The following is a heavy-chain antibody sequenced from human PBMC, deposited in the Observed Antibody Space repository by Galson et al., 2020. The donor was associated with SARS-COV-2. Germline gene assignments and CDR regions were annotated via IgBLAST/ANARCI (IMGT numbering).Heavy chain of an antibody. CDR3: ASGLLWFGELLL. D-gene: IGHD3-10*01. Sequence: GGSLRLSCAASGFTFSSYAMPWVRQAPGKGLEWVAVISYDGSNKYYAASVKGRFTISRDNSKNTLYLQMNSLRAEDTAVYYCASGLLWFGELLLWGQGTLVTVSS. CDR1: GFTFSSYA. V-gene: IGHV3-30*04. CDR2: ISYDGSNK. J-gene: IGHJ4*02.